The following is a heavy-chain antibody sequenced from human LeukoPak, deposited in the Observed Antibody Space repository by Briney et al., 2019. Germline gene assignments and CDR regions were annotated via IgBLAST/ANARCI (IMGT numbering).Heavy chain of an antibody. Sequence: PGGSLRLSCAASGFTFSSYGMNWVRQAPGKGLEWVSSISSSSSYIYYADSVKGRFTISRDNAKNSLYLQMNSLRAEDTAVYYCARDEGWELRGFDYRGQGTLVTVSS. CDR1: GFTFSSYG. D-gene: IGHD1-26*01. CDR3: ARDEGWELRGFDY. CDR2: ISSSSSYI. V-gene: IGHV3-21*01. J-gene: IGHJ4*02.